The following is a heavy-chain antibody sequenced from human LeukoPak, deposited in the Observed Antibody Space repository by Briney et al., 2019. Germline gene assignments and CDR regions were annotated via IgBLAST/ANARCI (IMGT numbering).Heavy chain of an antibody. D-gene: IGHD3-3*01. CDR2: ISGSGGST. CDR1: GFTFSSYA. Sequence: PGGSLRLSCAASGFTFSSYAMSWVRQAPGKGLEWVSAISGSGGSTYYADSVRGRFTISRDNSKNTLYLQMDSLRAEDTAVYYCAKDPPRRDFWSGHNWFDPWGQGTLVTVSS. CDR3: AKDPPRRDFWSGHNWFDP. V-gene: IGHV3-23*01. J-gene: IGHJ5*02.